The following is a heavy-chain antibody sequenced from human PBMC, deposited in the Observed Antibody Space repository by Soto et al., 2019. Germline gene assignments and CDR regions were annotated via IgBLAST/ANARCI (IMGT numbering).Heavy chain of an antibody. CDR1: GGTFNSYT. D-gene: IGHD6-19*01. CDR3: ATEKGSGSGWYDRYFDL. V-gene: IGHV1-69*01. Sequence: QVQLVQSGTEVKKPGSSVKVSCQASGGTFNSYTITWVRQAPGQGLEWMGGIIPIFGTTNSAQKFQGRVTITADEATSNAYMELLSLRSEDTAVYYCATEKGSGSGWYDRYFDLWGRGTLVTVSA. CDR2: IIPIFGTT. J-gene: IGHJ2*01.